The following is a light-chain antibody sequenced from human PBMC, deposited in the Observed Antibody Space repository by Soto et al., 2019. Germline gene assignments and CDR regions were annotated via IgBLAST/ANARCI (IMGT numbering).Light chain of an antibody. V-gene: IGLV1-44*01. J-gene: IGLJ7*01. CDR3: AAWDDSLNGAV. CDR1: SSNIGSNT. CDR2: SNN. Sequence: QSVLTQPPSASGTPGQRVTISCSGSSSNIGSNTVNWYQQLPGTAPNLLIYSNNQRPSGVPDRFSGSKSGTSASLAISGRQSEEEADYYCAAWDDSLNGAVFGGGTQLTVL.